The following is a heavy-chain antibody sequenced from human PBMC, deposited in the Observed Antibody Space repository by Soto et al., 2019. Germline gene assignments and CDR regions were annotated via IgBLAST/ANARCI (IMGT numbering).Heavy chain of an antibody. CDR3: AKEQSDYEIDV. CDR1: GFIFSSYA. CDR2: ISYDGNTK. Sequence: QVQLVESGGGVVQPGRSLRLSCAASGFIFSSYAMHWVRQAPGKGLEWVAVISYDGNTKYYADSVKGRFTVSRDNSKNTLYLRMNNLSAEDTAMSYCAKEQSDYEIDVWGQGTLVTVSS. D-gene: IGHD5-12*01. J-gene: IGHJ4*02. V-gene: IGHV3-30-3*01.